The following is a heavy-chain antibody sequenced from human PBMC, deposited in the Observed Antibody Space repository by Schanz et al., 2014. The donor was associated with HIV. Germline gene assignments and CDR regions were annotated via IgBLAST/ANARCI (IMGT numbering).Heavy chain of an antibody. CDR2: ISYDGSNK. J-gene: IGHJ4*02. Sequence: VQLLESGGGLVQPGGSLRLSCSASGFTFSSNGMHWVRQAPGKGLEWVAIISYDGSNKDYADSVKGRFTISRDKSKSTLYLQMNSLRAEDTALYYCACECDYGGNSCFDYWGQGTLVTVSS. V-gene: IGHV3-30*03. CDR3: ACECDYGGNSCFDY. CDR1: GFTFSSNG. D-gene: IGHD4-17*01.